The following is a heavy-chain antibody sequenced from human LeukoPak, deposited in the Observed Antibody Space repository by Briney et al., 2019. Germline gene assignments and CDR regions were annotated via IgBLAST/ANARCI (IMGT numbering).Heavy chain of an antibody. CDR2: IYPRDGST. Sequence: ASVKVSCKASGYTFTSNYIHWVRQAPGQGLEWMGMIYPRDGSTSYAQKFQGRVTVTRDTSTSTVYMELSSLRSEDTAVYYCARDHYYDSSGYLNYWGQGTLVTVSS. CDR1: GYTFTSNY. D-gene: IGHD3-22*01. V-gene: IGHV1-46*01. CDR3: ARDHYYDSSGYLNY. J-gene: IGHJ4*02.